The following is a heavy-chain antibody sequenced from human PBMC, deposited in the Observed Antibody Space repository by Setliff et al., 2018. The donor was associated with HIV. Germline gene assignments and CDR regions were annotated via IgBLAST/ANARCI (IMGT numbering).Heavy chain of an antibody. CDR1: GGSISSHC. V-gene: IGHV4-59*11. Sequence: SETLSLTCTVSGGSISSHCCSWIRQTPGKRLEWIGHISTTGSPHYNPSLRSRVTISRDTSTSHFSLGLKSVTAADTALYYCASGSPLDGFDMWGQGTMVTVSS. J-gene: IGHJ3*02. D-gene: IGHD1-26*01. CDR2: ISTTGSP. CDR3: ASGSPLDGFDM.